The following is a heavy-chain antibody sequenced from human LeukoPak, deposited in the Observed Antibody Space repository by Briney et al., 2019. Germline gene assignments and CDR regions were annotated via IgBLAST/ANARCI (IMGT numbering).Heavy chain of an antibody. CDR3: ARGRIAVAARGLYFDY. CDR2: INSDGSST. Sequence: GGSLRLSCAASGFTFSSYWMHWVRQAPGKGLVWDSRINSDGSSTSYADSVKGRFTISRDNAKNTLYLQMNSLRAEDTAVYYCARGRIAVAARGLYFDYWGQGTLVTVSS. J-gene: IGHJ4*02. D-gene: IGHD6-19*01. CDR1: GFTFSSYW. V-gene: IGHV3-74*01.